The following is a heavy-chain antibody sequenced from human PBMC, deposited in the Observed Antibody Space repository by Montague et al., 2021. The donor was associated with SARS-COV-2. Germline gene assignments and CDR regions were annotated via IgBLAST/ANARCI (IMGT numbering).Heavy chain of an antibody. CDR2: IYYSGST. CDR1: GGSISGYY. CDR3: AGDRGRFWHFDL. J-gene: IGHJ2*01. V-gene: IGHV4-59*01. D-gene: IGHD5-12*01. Sequence: SETLSLTCTVSGGSISGYYWNWIRQSPGKGLEWIGYIYYSGSTKYNPSFKSRVTMFVETSKRQMSLRLNSVTAADTAVDYCAGDRGRFWHFDLWGRGTLVTVSS.